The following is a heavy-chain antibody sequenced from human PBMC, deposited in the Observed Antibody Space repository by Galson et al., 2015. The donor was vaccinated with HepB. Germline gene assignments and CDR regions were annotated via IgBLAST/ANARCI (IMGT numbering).Heavy chain of an antibody. V-gene: IGHV3-30-3*01. J-gene: IGHJ4*02. D-gene: IGHD6-19*01. CDR3: ARAEAIGGWYGGYFDY. CDR2: ISYDGSNK. CDR1: GFTFSSYA. Sequence: SLRLSCAASGFTFSSYAMHWVRQAPGKGLEWVAVISYDGSNKYYADSVKGRFTISRDNSKNTLYLQMNSLRAEDTAVYYCARAEAIGGWYGGYFDYWGQGTLDTVSS.